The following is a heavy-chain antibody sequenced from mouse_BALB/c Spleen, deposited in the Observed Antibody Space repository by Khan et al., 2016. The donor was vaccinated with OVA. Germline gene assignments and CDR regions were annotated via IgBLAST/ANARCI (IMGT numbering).Heavy chain of an antibody. CDR2: IWRVGCR. D-gene: IGHD2-1*01. Sequence: QMQLEESGPCLVQPSQSLSITCPVSGFSLPTFGINWVGPSPGKGLELLGVIWRVGCRAYIAALKSGVSINKEKSKSQVFFNMNSLQANDTAIYYCARTYFSYGNYGDYYAMGYWGQGTSVTVSS. V-gene: IGHV2-2*02. J-gene: IGHJ4*01. CDR3: ARTYFSYGNYGDYYAMGY. CDR1: GFSLPTFG.